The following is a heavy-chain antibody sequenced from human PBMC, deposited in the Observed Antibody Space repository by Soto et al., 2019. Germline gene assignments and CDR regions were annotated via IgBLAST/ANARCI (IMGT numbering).Heavy chain of an antibody. J-gene: IGHJ3*02. Sequence: PGGSLRLSCAASRFTFIYYAMHWIRQAPGKGLEWMAVILSDGSKQYYAESVKGRFTISRDNSKSTLYLQMNSLRVEDTAVYYCVRTIAVAGPDGFDMWGQGTMVTVS. CDR2: ILSDGSKQ. V-gene: IGHV3-30-3*01. CDR1: RFTFIYYA. CDR3: VRTIAVAGPDGFDM. D-gene: IGHD6-19*01.